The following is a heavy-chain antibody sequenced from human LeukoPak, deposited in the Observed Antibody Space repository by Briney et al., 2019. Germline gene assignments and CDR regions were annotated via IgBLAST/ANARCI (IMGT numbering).Heavy chain of an antibody. CDR2: ISSSGSTI. CDR3: ARSIGGYLSYYYYGMDV. J-gene: IGHJ6*02. Sequence: GGSLRLSCAASRFTFSDYYMSWIRQAPGKGLEWVSYISSSGSTIYYADSVKGRFTISRDNAKNSLYLQMNSLRAEDTAVYYCARSIGGYLSYYYYGMDVWGRGTTVTVSS. D-gene: IGHD3-22*01. CDR1: RFTFSDYY. V-gene: IGHV3-11*01.